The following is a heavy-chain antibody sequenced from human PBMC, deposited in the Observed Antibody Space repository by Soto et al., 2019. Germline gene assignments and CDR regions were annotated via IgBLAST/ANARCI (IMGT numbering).Heavy chain of an antibody. V-gene: IGHV1-2*02. CDR1: GYTFTDYY. CDR2: IIPNNGGT. CDR3: GRGTFDSSGNFYAGWFDP. Sequence: QVQLVQSGAEVKKPGASVTVSCKASGYTFTDYYLHWVRQAPGQGLEWMGWIIPNNGGTKFAQKFQGRVTMTRDTSITTAYMELSSLRSDDTAVYYCGRGTFDSSGNFYAGWFDPWGQGTLVTVSS. J-gene: IGHJ5*02. D-gene: IGHD3-22*01.